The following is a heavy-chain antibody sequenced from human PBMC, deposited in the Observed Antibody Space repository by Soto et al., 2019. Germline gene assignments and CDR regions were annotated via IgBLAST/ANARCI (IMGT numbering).Heavy chain of an antibody. CDR1: GFTFSSYA. Sequence: EVQLLESGGGLVQPGGSLRLSCAASGFTFSSYAMTWVRQAPGKGLEWVSAINAAGGLTYYADSVKGRFSISRDTSKNTLYLQMNSLRAEDTAVHYSSKVRRDPDSGSPLYWGQGTLVTVSS. V-gene: IGHV3-23*01. CDR2: INAAGGLT. J-gene: IGHJ4*02. CDR3: SKVRRDPDSGSPLY. D-gene: IGHD1-26*01.